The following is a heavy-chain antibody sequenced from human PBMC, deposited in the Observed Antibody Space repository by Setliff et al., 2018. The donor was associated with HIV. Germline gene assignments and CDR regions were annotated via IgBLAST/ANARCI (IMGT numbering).Heavy chain of an antibody. CDR1: GFVFSDFW. V-gene: IGHV3-7*03. Sequence: PGESLKISCAASGFVFSDFWMSWARQAPGKGLEWVANINDDGNKKWYVGSARGRFTISRDNAKKSLFLQMNSLRVDDTAVYYCAALSVRTNPVYGVISTRFDPWGQGSLVTVSS. CDR2: INDDGNKK. D-gene: IGHD2-8*01. CDR3: AALSVRTNPVYGVISTRFDP. J-gene: IGHJ5*02.